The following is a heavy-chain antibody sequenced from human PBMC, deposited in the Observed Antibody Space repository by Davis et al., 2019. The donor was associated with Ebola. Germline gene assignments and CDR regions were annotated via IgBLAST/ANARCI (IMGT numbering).Heavy chain of an antibody. D-gene: IGHD4-17*01. Sequence: HTGGPLRLSCAASGFTFSTYWMHWVRQAPGKGLVWVSLIKSDGSSTRYADSVKGRFTISRDNAKNTLYLQMNSLRPEDTAVYYCARDWAARYDYGDYEEAFDIWGQGTMVTVSS. V-gene: IGHV3-74*01. CDR2: IKSDGSST. CDR1: GFTFSTYW. CDR3: ARDWAARYDYGDYEEAFDI. J-gene: IGHJ3*02.